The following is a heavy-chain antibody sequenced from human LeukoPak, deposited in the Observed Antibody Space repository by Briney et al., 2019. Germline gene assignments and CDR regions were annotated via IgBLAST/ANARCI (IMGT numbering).Heavy chain of an antibody. Sequence: GGSLRLSCAASGFTFDDYNLHWVRQAPGKGLEWVSGISWNSGNIGYADSVKGRFTISRDNAKNSLYLQMNSLRAEDTAVYYCARDPSSSWSNNWFDPWGQGTLVTVSS. J-gene: IGHJ5*02. CDR2: ISWNSGNI. V-gene: IGHV3-9*01. CDR3: ARDPSSSWSNNWFDP. CDR1: GFTFDDYN. D-gene: IGHD6-13*01.